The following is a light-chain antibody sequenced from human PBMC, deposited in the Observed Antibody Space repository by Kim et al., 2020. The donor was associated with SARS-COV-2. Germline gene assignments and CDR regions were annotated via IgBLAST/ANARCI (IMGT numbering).Light chain of an antibody. J-gene: IGLJ2*01. CDR3: NSRDSSGNHVV. Sequence: ALGQTVRITCQGEGRRSYYASWYQQKPGQAPGLVIYGKNNRPSGIPDRFSGSSSGNTASLTITGAQAEDEADYYCNSRDSSGNHVVFGGGTQLTVL. CDR2: GKN. CDR1: GRRSYY. V-gene: IGLV3-19*01.